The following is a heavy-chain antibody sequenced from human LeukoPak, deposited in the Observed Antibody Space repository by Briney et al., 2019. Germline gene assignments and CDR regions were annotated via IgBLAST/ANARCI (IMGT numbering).Heavy chain of an antibody. D-gene: IGHD3-9*01. CDR3: TREATGYPWFDP. Sequence: ASVKVSFKASGYTFTSYGISWVRQAPGQGLEWMGWISGYNGNTNYAQKFQGKVTMTTDTSTNTAYMELRSLRSDDTAVYYCTREATGYPWFDPWGQGTLVTISS. CDR1: GYTFTSYG. J-gene: IGHJ5*02. V-gene: IGHV1-18*01. CDR2: ISGYNGNT.